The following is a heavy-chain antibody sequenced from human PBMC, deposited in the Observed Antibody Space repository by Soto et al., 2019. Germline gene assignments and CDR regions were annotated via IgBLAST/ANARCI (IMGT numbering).Heavy chain of an antibody. CDR2: ISYDGNYK. J-gene: IGHJ4*02. CDR1: GFTFSSYG. Sequence: QVQLVESGGGVVQPGRSLRLSCAASGFTFSSYGMHWVRQAPGKGLEWVAIISYDGNYKYYADSVKGRFTSSRDNSKNPLYLQMHSLRAEDTAVYYCGKMSTYYYDSTFDNWGQGTLVTVSS. D-gene: IGHD3-22*01. V-gene: IGHV3-30*18. CDR3: GKMSTYYYDSTFDN.